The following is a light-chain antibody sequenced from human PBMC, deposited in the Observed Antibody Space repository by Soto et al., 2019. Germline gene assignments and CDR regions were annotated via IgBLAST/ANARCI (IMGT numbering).Light chain of an antibody. CDR3: QQYGSSPPWT. Sequence: IVFTRSPGILALSPGERATLSFRPSQSVSSSYLAWYQQKPGQAPRLLIYGASSRATGIPDRFSGSGSGTDFTLTISRLEPEDFAVYYCQQYGSSPPWTFGQGTKVDIK. J-gene: IGKJ1*01. CDR2: GAS. CDR1: QSVSSSY. V-gene: IGKV3-20*01.